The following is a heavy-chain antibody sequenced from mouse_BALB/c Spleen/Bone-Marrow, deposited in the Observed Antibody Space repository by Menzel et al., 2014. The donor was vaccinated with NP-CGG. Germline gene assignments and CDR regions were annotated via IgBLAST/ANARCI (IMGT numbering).Heavy chain of an antibody. CDR2: IDPASGNI. CDR3: ASLTGTFDY. Sequence: VQLQQSGTDLVKPGASVKLSCTASGFNVKDTYMHWVKQRPEQGLDWIGRIDPASGNIQYDPKFQGRAAITADTSSNTAYLQLSSLISEDTAVYYCASLTGTFDYWGQGTPLTVSS. D-gene: IGHD4-1*01. CDR1: GFNVKDTY. V-gene: IGHV14-3*02. J-gene: IGHJ2*01.